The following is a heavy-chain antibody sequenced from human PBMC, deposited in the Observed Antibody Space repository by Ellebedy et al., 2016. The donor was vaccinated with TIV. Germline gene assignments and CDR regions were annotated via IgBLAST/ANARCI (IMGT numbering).Heavy chain of an antibody. D-gene: IGHD1-26*01. CDR1: GYTFTTYD. Sequence: ASVKVSXXASGYTFTTYDINWVRQATGQGLEWMGWMNPHSGNTGSAQKFQGRVTMTRNTSISTAYMELSSLRSEDTAIYYCAKISRWEAFDIWGQGTMVIVSS. J-gene: IGHJ3*02. V-gene: IGHV1-8*01. CDR3: AKISRWEAFDI. CDR2: MNPHSGNT.